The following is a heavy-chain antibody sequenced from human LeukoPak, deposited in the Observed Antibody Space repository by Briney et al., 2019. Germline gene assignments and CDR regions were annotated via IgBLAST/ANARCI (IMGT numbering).Heavy chain of an antibody. CDR3: AKVPNYDDGSTNYG. V-gene: IGHV3-23*01. CDR2: ISGSGRTT. J-gene: IGHJ4*02. Sequence: PGGSLRLSCAASGFTFSDYAVGWVRQAPGKGLEWVSGISGSGRTTYYAVSVKGRFVISRDNSKNTLYLQMNSLRAEDTAVYFCAKVPNYDDGSTNYGWGQGTLVTVSS. D-gene: IGHD3-16*01. CDR1: GFTFSDYA.